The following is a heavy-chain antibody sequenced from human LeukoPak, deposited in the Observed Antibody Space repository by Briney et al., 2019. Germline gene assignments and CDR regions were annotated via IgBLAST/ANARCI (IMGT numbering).Heavy chain of an antibody. Sequence: SETLSLTCAVYGGSFSGYYWSWIRQPPGKGLEWIGEINHSGSTNYNPSLKSRVTISVDTSKNQFSLKLSSVTAADTGVYYCARGGVVPAAIDYWGQGTLVTVSS. CDR2: INHSGST. V-gene: IGHV4-34*01. CDR3: ARGGVVPAAIDY. CDR1: GGSFSGYY. J-gene: IGHJ4*02. D-gene: IGHD2-2*01.